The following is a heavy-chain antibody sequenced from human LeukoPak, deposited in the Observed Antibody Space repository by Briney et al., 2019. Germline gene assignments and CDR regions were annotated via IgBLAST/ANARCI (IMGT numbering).Heavy chain of an antibody. Sequence: SETLSLTCAVYGGSFSGYYWSWIRQPPGKGLEWIGEINHSGSTNYNPSLKSRVTISVDTSKNQFSLKLSSVTAADTAVYYCARADIVATINYPSEYWFDPWGQGTLVTVSS. V-gene: IGHV4-34*01. CDR2: INHSGST. D-gene: IGHD5-12*01. CDR1: GGSFSGYY. CDR3: ARADIVATINYPSEYWFDP. J-gene: IGHJ5*02.